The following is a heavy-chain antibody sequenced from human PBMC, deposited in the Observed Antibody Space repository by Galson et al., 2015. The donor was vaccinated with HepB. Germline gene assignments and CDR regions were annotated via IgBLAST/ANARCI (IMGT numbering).Heavy chain of an antibody. CDR2: ISSSSTSI. Sequence: SLRLSCAASGFTFSPYDMNWVRQAPGKGLEWISFISSSSTSIYYSDSVKGRFTISRDNAKSTLYLQLSNLRAEDTAVYYCARRIDSWGQGTLVTVSS. CDR1: GFTFSPYD. V-gene: IGHV3-48*03. J-gene: IGHJ4*02. CDR3: ARRIDS.